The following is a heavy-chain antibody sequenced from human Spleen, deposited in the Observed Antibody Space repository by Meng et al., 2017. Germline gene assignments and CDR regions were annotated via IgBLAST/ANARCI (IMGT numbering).Heavy chain of an antibody. CDR1: GFTFSSYW. Sequence: GGSLRLSCAASGFTFSSYWMSWVRQAPGKGLEWVANIKQDGSDKYYVDSVRGRFTISRDNAKNSLYLQMNSLRAEDTALYYCAKDRTTGFYYYGMDVWGQGTTVTVSS. CDR2: IKQDGSDK. V-gene: IGHV3-7*03. D-gene: IGHD2-8*02. CDR3: AKDRTTGFYYYGMDV. J-gene: IGHJ6*02.